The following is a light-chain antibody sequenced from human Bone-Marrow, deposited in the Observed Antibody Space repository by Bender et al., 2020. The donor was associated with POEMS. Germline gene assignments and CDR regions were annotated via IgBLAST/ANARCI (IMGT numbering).Light chain of an antibody. CDR3: QTYDSSHHVWV. CDR2: EDT. CDR1: SGSIASNY. V-gene: IGLV6-57*02. J-gene: IGLJ3*02. Sequence: NFMLTQPHSVSESPGKTVTISCTGTSGSIASNYVQWYRQRPDSSPATVIYEDTEKPSGVPDRFSASIDSSSNSASLTISGLKAEDEAVYYCQTYDSSHHVWVFGGGTKLTV.